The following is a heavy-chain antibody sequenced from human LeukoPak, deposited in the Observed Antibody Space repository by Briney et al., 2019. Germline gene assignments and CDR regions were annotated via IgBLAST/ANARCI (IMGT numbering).Heavy chain of an antibody. D-gene: IGHD5-12*01. CDR1: GFTFSRYA. CDR2: ISYDGSNK. CDR3: ARDSVWQVDLSPYDAFDI. V-gene: IGHV3-30*04. J-gene: IGHJ3*02. Sequence: GGSLRLSRAASGFTFSRYAMHWVRQAPGKGLEWVAVISYDGSNKYYAESVKGRFTISRDTSKNTLSLQMNSLRAEDTAVYYCARDSVWQVDLSPYDAFDIWGQGTMVTVSS.